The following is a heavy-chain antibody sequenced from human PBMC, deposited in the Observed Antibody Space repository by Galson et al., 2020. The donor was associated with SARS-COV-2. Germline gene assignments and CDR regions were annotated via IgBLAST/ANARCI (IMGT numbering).Heavy chain of an antibody. CDR3: ARDSGYCTDGVCYRYWYFDL. J-gene: IGHJ2*01. CDR1: GGSISNNDW. Sequence: SQTLSLTCTVSGGSISNNDWWSWVRQPPGKGLEWIGEISQSVTTHYNPSLTSRVTLSGDKSKNQISLKLSSVTAADTAVYYCARDSGYCTDGVCYRYWYFDLWGRGTLVTVSS. D-gene: IGHD2-8*01. V-gene: IGHV4-4*02. CDR2: ISQSVTT.